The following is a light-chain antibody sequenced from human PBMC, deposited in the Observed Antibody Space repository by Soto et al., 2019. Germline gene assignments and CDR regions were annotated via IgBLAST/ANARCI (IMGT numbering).Light chain of an antibody. CDR1: HSVGSSH. Sequence: EIVLTQSPGTLSLSPGERATLSCRASHSVGSSHLAWYQQKPGQAPRLLIYAASSRATGIPDRFSGSGSGTDFTLTISRLEPEDFAAYYCQQSGSSSGWTFGQGTKVEVK. J-gene: IGKJ1*01. CDR3: QQSGSSSGWT. V-gene: IGKV3-20*01. CDR2: AAS.